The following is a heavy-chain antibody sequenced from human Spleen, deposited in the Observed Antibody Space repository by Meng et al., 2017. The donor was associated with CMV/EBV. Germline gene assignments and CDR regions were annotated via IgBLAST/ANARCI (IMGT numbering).Heavy chain of an antibody. CDR3: ARGHLGLHFDY. D-gene: IGHD3/OR15-3a*01. V-gene: IGHV1-2*02. Sequence: QVQLQQPGAEVVKPGASVKLSCKASGYTFTNYWIHWVKQRPGRGLEWIGRIDPYSGGIRYNEKFKSKATLTVDKPSSTAYMQLSSLPSEDSAVYYCARGHLGLHFDYWGLGSTLTVSS. CDR1: GYTFTNYW. CDR2: IDPYSGGI. J-gene: IGHJ4*01.